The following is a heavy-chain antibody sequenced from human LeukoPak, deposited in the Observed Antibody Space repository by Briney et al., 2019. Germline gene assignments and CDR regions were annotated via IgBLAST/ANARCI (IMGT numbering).Heavy chain of an antibody. CDR1: GFTFHNYA. Sequence: PGGSLRLSCAASGFTFHNYAIHWVRQAPGKGLEWVSLTSGDGITTYFADSVKGRFTISRDNGKSSLFLQMNSLRTEDTALYYCARDHVYGGADYWGQGTLVTVSS. CDR3: ARDHVYGGADY. J-gene: IGHJ4*02. D-gene: IGHD5/OR15-5a*01. CDR2: TSGDGITT. V-gene: IGHV3-43*02.